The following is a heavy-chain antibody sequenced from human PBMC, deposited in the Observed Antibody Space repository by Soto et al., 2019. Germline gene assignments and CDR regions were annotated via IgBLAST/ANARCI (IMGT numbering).Heavy chain of an antibody. J-gene: IGHJ6*03. CDR2: INHSGST. CDR3: ARGGGKGRRSMMYYYYCTDV. CDR1: GGSFSGYY. V-gene: IGHV4-34*01. Sequence: SETLSLTCAVYGGSFSGYYWSWIRQPPGKGLEWIGEINHSGSTNYNPSLKSRVTISVDTSKNQFSLKLSSVTAADTAVYYCARGGGKGRRSMMYYYYCTDVWRNGTPGTVSS. D-gene: IGHD3-16*01.